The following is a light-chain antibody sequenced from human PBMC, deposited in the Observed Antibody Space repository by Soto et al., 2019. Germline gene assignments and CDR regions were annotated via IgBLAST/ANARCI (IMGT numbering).Light chain of an antibody. V-gene: IGLV2-14*01. CDR3: SSYTGSSTLVV. CDR2: DVS. J-gene: IGLJ2*01. CDR1: SSDVGGYNY. Sequence: QSALTQPASVSGSPGQSITISCTGTSSDVGGYNYVSWYQQHPGKAPKLMIYDVSNRPSGVSNRFSGSKSGNTASLTISGLQAEYEADYYCSSYTGSSTLVVFGGGTTLTVL.